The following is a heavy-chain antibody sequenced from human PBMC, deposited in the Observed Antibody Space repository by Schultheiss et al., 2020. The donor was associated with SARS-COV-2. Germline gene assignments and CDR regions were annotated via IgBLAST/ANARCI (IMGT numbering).Heavy chain of an antibody. CDR1: GGTFSSYA. CDR3: ARDGREEYCGGDCYSGFDY. CDR2: IHPYNDNT. V-gene: IGHV1-18*01. J-gene: IGHJ4*02. D-gene: IGHD2-21*02. Sequence: ASVKVSCKASGGTFSSYAISWVRQAPGRGLEWMGWIHPYNDNTTHTQRLQGRVTMTTDTSTSTAYMELRSLRSDDTAVYYCARDGREEYCGGDCYSGFDYWGQGTLVTVSS.